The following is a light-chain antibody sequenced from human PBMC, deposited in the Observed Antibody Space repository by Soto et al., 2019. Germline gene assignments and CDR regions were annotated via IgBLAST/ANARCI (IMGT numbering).Light chain of an antibody. J-gene: IGLJ1*01. CDR2: SVT. Sequence: QSVLTQPRSVSGSPGQSVTISCSGTINDVGGYNSVSWFQHHPGSAPKLMVHSVTQRPSGVPDRFSGSESGNTASLTISGLQAEDEADYYCCSYAGSYTSYVFGPGTKLTVL. CDR3: CSYAGSYTSYV. CDR1: INDVGGYNS. V-gene: IGLV2-11*01.